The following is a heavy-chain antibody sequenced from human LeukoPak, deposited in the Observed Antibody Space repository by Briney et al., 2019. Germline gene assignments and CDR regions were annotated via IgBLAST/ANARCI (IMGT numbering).Heavy chain of an antibody. CDR1: GFTFSSYE. CDR2: ISSSGSTI. V-gene: IGHV3-48*03. D-gene: IGHD6-19*01. J-gene: IGHJ4*02. Sequence: GGSLRLSCAASGFTFSSYEMNWVRQAPGKGLEWVSYISSSGSTIYYADSVKGRFTISRDNAKNSLYLQMNSLRAEDTAVYYCANGIAVAGTWDYWGQGTLVTVSS. CDR3: ANGIAVAGTWDY.